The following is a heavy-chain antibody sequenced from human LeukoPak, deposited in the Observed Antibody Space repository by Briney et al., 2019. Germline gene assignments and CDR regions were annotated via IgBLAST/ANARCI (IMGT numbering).Heavy chain of an antibody. CDR2: IYTSGST. Sequence: SETLSLTCTVSGGSISSYYWSWIRQPAGKGLEWIGRIYTSGSTNYNPPLKSRVTMSVDTSKNQFSLKLSSVTAADTAVYYCATTGDYGDTFDYWGQGTLVTVSS. J-gene: IGHJ4*02. V-gene: IGHV4-4*07. CDR3: ATTGDYGDTFDY. D-gene: IGHD4-17*01. CDR1: GGSISSYY.